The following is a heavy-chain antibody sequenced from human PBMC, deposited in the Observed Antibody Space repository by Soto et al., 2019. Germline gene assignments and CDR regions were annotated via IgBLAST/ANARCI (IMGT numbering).Heavy chain of an antibody. CDR3: AKVRRPVVCFDY. CDR2: ISGSGGST. Sequence: EVQLLESGGGLVQPGGSLRLSCAASGFTFSSYAMSWVRQAPGKGLEWVSAISGSGGSTYYADSVKGRFTISRDNSKNTLYLQMNSLRAQDTAVYYCAKVRRPVVCFDYWGQGPLVTVSS. D-gene: IGHD2-8*02. V-gene: IGHV3-23*01. J-gene: IGHJ4*02. CDR1: GFTFSSYA.